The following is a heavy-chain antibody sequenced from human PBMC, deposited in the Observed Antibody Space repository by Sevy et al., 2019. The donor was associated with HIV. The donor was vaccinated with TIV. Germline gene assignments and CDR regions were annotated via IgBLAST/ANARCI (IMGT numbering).Heavy chain of an antibody. Sequence: GGSLRLSCAASGFTFSDYSMHWVRQAPGKGLEWVATISYDGSSKHYADSVKGRFTLSRENSKNSLFLQMNSLGAEDTAVYYCALERLSSNVAEYFQNWGQGTLVTVSS. CDR1: GFTFSDYS. J-gene: IGHJ1*01. D-gene: IGHD1-1*01. CDR2: ISYDGSSK. CDR3: ALERLSSNVAEYFQN. V-gene: IGHV3-30-3*01.